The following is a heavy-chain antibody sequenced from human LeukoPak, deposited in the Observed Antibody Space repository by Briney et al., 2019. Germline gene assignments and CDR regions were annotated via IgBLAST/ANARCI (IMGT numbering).Heavy chain of an antibody. CDR3: TRDRYGSGVGI. V-gene: IGHV3-49*03. J-gene: IGHJ4*02. Sequence: GGSLRLSCTASGFTFGDYAMSWFRQAPGKGLEWVGFIRSKAYGGTTEYAASVKGRFTISRDDSKSIAYLQMNSLKTEDTAVYYCTRDRYGSGVGIWGQGTLVTVSS. D-gene: IGHD3-10*01. CDR1: GFTFGDYA. CDR2: IRSKAYGGTT.